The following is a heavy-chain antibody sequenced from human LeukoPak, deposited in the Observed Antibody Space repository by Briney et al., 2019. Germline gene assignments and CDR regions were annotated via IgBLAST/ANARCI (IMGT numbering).Heavy chain of an antibody. CDR3: ARGERGRPFGAFDI. D-gene: IGHD1-26*01. Sequence: GRSLRLSYAASGFTFSSYGMHWVRQAPGKGLEWVAVIWYGGSNKYYADSVKGRFTISRDNSKNTLYLQMNSLRAEDTAVYYCARGERGRPFGAFDIWGQGTMVTVSS. V-gene: IGHV3-33*01. J-gene: IGHJ3*02. CDR1: GFTFSSYG. CDR2: IWYGGSNK.